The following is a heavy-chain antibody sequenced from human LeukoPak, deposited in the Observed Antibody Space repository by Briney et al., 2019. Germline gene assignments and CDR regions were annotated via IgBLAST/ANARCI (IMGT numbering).Heavy chain of an antibody. V-gene: IGHV3-23*01. Sequence: GGSLRLSCAASGFTFSSYAMSWVRQAPGKGLEWVSAISGSGGSTYYADSVKGRFTISRDNSKNTLYLQVNSLRAEDTAVYYCAKGGKWDVTPFDYWGQGTLVTVSS. CDR2: ISGSGGST. J-gene: IGHJ4*02. CDR3: AKGGKWDVTPFDY. CDR1: GFTFSSYA. D-gene: IGHD1-26*01.